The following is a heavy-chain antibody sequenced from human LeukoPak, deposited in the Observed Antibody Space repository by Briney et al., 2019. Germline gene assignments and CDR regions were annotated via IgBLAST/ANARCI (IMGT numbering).Heavy chain of an antibody. CDR1: GFTFSNYW. V-gene: IGHV3-20*04. CDR3: AGSWSPHDAFDI. Sequence: GGSLRLSCAASGFTFSNYWMSWVRQAPGKGLEWVSGINWNGGSTGYADSVKGRFTISRDNAKNSLYLQMNSLRAEDTAVYYCAGSWSPHDAFDIWGQGTMVSVSS. J-gene: IGHJ3*02. D-gene: IGHD6-13*01. CDR2: INWNGGST.